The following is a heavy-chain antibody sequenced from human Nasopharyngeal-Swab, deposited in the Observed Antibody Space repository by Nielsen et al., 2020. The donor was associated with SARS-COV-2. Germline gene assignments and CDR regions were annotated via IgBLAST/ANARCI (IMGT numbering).Heavy chain of an antibody. J-gene: IGHJ6*03. Sequence: WVRQAPGQRLEWMGWINAGNGNTKYSQKFQGRVTITRDTSASTAYMGLSSLRSEDTAVYYCARDLYDFWSGYYTYMDVWGKGTTVTVSS. V-gene: IGHV1-3*01. D-gene: IGHD3-3*01. CDR3: ARDLYDFWSGYYTYMDV. CDR2: INAGNGNT.